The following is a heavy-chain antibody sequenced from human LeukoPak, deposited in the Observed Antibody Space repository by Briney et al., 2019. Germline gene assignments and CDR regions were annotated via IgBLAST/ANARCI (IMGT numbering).Heavy chain of an antibody. CDR3: ARATAWNYHFYMDV. V-gene: IGHV4-61*02. Sequence: SETLSLTCTVSGGSITSGTYFWTWLRQPAGNGLEWIGRIYTGGVTNYNPSLKSRLSISLDTSKNQFSLKPTSLTAADTAIYYCARATAWNYHFYMDVWGKGTTVSVSS. CDR2: IYTGGVT. D-gene: IGHD1-1*01. CDR1: GGSITSGTYF. J-gene: IGHJ6*03.